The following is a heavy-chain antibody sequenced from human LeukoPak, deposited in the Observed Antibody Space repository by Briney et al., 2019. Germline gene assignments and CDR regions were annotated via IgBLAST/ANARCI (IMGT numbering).Heavy chain of an antibody. CDR1: GFTVSGTY. Sequence: GGSLRLSCAASGFTVSGTYMSWVRQAPGKGLEWVSVIYSAGDIFSADSVKGRFTISRDNSKNTVYLQMNSLRAEDTAVYYCARDSNSGWYHDSWGQGTLVTVSS. CDR3: ARDSNSGWYHDS. V-gene: IGHV3-53*01. CDR2: IYSAGDI. D-gene: IGHD6-19*01. J-gene: IGHJ4*02.